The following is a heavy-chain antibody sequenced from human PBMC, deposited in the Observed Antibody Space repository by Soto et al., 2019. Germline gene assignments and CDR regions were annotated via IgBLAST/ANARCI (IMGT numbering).Heavy chain of an antibody. D-gene: IGHD2-2*01. CDR3: ARLSLVPAATYYYYHYMDV. J-gene: IGHJ6*03. CDR1: GYTFTSYA. V-gene: IGHV1-3*01. CDR2: INAGNGNT. Sequence: ASVKVSCKASGYTFTSYAMHWVRQAPGQRLEWMGWINAGNGNTKYSQKLQGRVTMTTDTSTSTAYMELRSLRSDDTAVYYCARLSLVPAATYYYYHYMDVWGKGTTVTVSS.